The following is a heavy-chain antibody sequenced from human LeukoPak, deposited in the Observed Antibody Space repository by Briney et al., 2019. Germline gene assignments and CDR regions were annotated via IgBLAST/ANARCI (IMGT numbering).Heavy chain of an antibody. CDR2: KNGGST. V-gene: IGHV3-20*04. CDR3: AKPGEGSQGYLDY. J-gene: IGHJ4*02. CDR1: GFTFDDYG. D-gene: IGHD1-14*01. Sequence: GGSLRLSCAASGFTFDDYGMSWVRQAPGKGLEWVSGKNGGSTDYADSVKGRFTISRDNSKNTLYLQMNSLRAEDTAVYYCAKPGEGSQGYLDYWGQGTLVTVSS.